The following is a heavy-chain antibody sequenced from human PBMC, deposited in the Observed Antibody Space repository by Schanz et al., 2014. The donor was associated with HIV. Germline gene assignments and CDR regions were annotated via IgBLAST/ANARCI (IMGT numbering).Heavy chain of an antibody. CDR1: GGTFSSYA. D-gene: IGHD2-15*01. V-gene: IGHV1-18*01. CDR3: ARVNKDIGGYYFDY. CDR2: ISTYNGNT. Sequence: QVQLVQSGAEVKKPGSSVKVSCKASGGTFSSYAISWVRQAPGQGLEWMGGISTYNGNTIYAQKFQGRVTMTADTSTSTAYMELRSLRSDDTAVYYCARVNKDIGGYYFDYWGQGTLVTVSS. J-gene: IGHJ4*02.